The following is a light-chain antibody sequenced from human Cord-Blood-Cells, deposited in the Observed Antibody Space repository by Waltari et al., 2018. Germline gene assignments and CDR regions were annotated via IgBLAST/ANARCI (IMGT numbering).Light chain of an antibody. J-gene: IGLJ1*01. Sequence: QSALTQPASVPCSPAQSLTISCTRTSSDVSTHTLVSWYQQPPGKAPKLIIYEGSKRPSGVSNRFSGSKSGNTASLTITGLQAEEEADYYCCSYEGSSTYVFGTGTKVTVL. CDR2: EGS. CDR1: SSDVSTHTL. V-gene: IGLV2-23*01. CDR3: CSYEGSSTYV.